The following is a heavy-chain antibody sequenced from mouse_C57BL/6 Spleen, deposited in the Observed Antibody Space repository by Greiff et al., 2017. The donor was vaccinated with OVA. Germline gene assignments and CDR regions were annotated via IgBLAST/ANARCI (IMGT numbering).Heavy chain of an antibody. CDR2: IDPNSGGT. V-gene: IGHV1-62-3*01. CDR3: ARDGDYGYDMDY. Sequence: QVQLKQPGAELVKPGASVKLSCKASGYTFTSYWMHWVKQRPGRGLEWIGMIDPNSGGTNYTDKFKSKATLTGDKPSSTANMQLSSLTSEDSAVDDCARDGDYGYDMDYWGQGTTVTVSS. CDR1: GYTFTSYW. D-gene: IGHD2-4*01. J-gene: IGHJ4*01.